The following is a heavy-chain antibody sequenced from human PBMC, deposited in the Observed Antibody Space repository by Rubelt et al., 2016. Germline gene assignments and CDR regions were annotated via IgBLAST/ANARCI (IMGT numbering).Heavy chain of an antibody. J-gene: IGHJ5*02. V-gene: IGHV4-30-2*04. CDR2: YHSGST. CDR3: ARGVHYGSGSYYNWFDP. Sequence: YHSGSTYYNPSLKSRVTISVDTSKNQFSLKLSSVTAADTAVYYCARGVHYGSGSYYNWFDPWGQGTLVTVSS. D-gene: IGHD3-10*01.